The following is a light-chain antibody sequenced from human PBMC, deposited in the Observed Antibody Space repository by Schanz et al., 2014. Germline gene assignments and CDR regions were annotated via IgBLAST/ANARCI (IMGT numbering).Light chain of an antibody. CDR1: QSVSSY. CDR2: DAS. Sequence: EIVLTQSPATLSLSPGERATLSCRASQSVSSYLAWYQQKPGQAPRLLIYDASSRATGTPDRFSGSGSGTDFTLTISRMEPEDFAVYYCQQYGSTPGTFGPGTKVDIK. J-gene: IGKJ3*01. V-gene: IGKV3-20*01. CDR3: QQYGSTPGT.